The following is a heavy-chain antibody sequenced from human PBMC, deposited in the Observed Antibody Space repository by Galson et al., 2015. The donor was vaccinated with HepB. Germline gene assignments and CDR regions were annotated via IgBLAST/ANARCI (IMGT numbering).Heavy chain of an antibody. CDR3: VRSYYDRSGYQYWYFDL. Sequence: SETLSLTCTVSGGSISNYYWSWIRQPPGKGLEWIGYIYYSGSTNYNPSLKSRVTMSVDTSKNQFSLKLSSVTAADTAVYYCVRSYYDRSGYQYWYFDLWGRGTLVTVSS. CDR1: GGSISNYY. CDR2: IYYSGST. J-gene: IGHJ2*01. V-gene: IGHV4-59*08. D-gene: IGHD3-22*01.